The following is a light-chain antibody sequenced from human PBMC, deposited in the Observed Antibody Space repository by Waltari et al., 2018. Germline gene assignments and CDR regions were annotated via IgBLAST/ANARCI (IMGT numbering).Light chain of an antibody. Sequence: EVVLTQSPATLSLPPGERAILPCRASQSISSYLEWYQQKPGQAPRLLIYGASNRATDIPARFSGSGSGTDFTLTISSLEPEDFAVYYCQQRSGGPTFGQGTKVEIK. V-gene: IGKV3-11*01. CDR3: QQRSGGPT. J-gene: IGKJ1*01. CDR2: GAS. CDR1: QSISSY.